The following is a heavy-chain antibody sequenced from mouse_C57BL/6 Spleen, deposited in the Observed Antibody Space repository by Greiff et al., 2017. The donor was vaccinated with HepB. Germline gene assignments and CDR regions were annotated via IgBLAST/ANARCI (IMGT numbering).Heavy chain of an antibody. D-gene: IGHD3-2*02. CDR1: GYTFTNYW. CDR3: ARKGSGYYAMDY. V-gene: IGHV1-63*01. CDR2: IYPGGGYT. Sequence: QVQLQQSGAELVRPGTSVKMSCKASGYTFTNYWIGWAKQRPGHGLEWIGDIYPGGGYTNYNEKVKGKATLTADKSSSTAYMQFSSLTSEDSAIYYCARKGSGYYAMDYWGQGTSVTVSS. J-gene: IGHJ4*01.